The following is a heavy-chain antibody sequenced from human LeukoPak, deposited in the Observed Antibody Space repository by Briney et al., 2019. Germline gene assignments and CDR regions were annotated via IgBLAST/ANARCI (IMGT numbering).Heavy chain of an antibody. D-gene: IGHD6-13*01. CDR2: INPNSGGT. Sequence: ASVKVSCKASGYTFTGYYMHWVRQAPGQGLEWMGWINPNSGGTNYAQKFQGRVTMTRDTSISTAYMELSRLRSDDTAVYYCARVATRPNTYSSSWAVLGYWGQGTLVTVSS. J-gene: IGHJ4*02. CDR1: GYTFTGYY. V-gene: IGHV1-2*02. CDR3: ARVATRPNTYSSSWAVLGY.